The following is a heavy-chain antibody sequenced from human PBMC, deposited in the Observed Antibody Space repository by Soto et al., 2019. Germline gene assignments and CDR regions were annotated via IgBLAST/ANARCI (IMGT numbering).Heavy chain of an antibody. D-gene: IGHD2-2*01. J-gene: IGHJ6*03. CDR1: GGSISSYY. CDR3: ARGVVVVPAAKSSNSYYYYMDV. CDR2: IYYSGST. V-gene: IGHV4-59*01. Sequence: SETLSLTCTVSGGSISSYYWSWIRQPPGKGLEWIGYIYYSGSTNYNPPLKSRVTISVDTSKNQFPLKLSSVTAADTAVYYCARGVVVVPAAKSSNSYYYYMDVWGKGTTVTVSS.